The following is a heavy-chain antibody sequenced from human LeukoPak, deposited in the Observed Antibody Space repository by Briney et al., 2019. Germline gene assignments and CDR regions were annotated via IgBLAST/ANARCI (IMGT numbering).Heavy chain of an antibody. V-gene: IGHV4-4*07. CDR3: ARHRDILTGYSFDY. CDR1: GGSISSYY. Sequence: PSETLSLTCTVSGGSISSYYWSWIRQPAGKGLEWIGRIYTSGSTYYNPSLKSRVTISVDTSKNQFSLKLSSVTAADTAVYYCARHRDILTGYSFDYWGQGTLVTVSS. CDR2: IYTSGST. D-gene: IGHD3-9*01. J-gene: IGHJ4*02.